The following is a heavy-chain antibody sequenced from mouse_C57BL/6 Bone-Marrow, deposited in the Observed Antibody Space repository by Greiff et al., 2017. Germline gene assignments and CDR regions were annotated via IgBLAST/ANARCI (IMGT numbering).Heavy chain of an antibody. J-gene: IGHJ1*03. CDR3: AIYAYGDFDV. Sequence: VQLLQSGAGLVKPGSSLKLSCAASGYTFTSYTMSWVSQTPGQRLEWIAAIGAGGGYTNYPDSVKGRFTISRDNAENTPYLQFSSLRSEDSALYYCAIYAYGDFDVWGTGTTVTVSS. CDR1: GYTFTSYT. CDR2: IGAGGGYT. V-gene: IGHV5-9*01. D-gene: IGHD2-2*01.